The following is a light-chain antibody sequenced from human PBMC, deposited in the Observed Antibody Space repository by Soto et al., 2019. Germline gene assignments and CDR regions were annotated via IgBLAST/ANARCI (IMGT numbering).Light chain of an antibody. J-gene: IGKJ1*01. V-gene: IGKV1-39*01. CDR1: QTISSW. CDR3: QQSYSTPRT. CDR2: AAS. Sequence: DIPLTQSLSTLSGSVPDGVSIXLLASQTISSWLAWYQQKPGKAPKLLIYAASTLQSGVPSRFSGSGSGTDFTLTISSLQPEDFATYYCQQSYSTPRTFGQGTKVDIK.